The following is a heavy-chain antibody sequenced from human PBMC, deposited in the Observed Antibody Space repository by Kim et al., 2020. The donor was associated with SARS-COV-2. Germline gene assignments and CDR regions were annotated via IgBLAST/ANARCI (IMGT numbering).Heavy chain of an antibody. J-gene: IGHJ6*02. V-gene: IGHV1-18*01. Sequence: ASVKVSCKASGYTFTSYGISWVRQAPGQGLEWMGWISAYNGNTNYAQKLQGRVTMTTDTSTSTAYMELRSLRSDDTAVYYCARDNYGDAAIYYYYGMDVWGQGTTVTVSS. CDR3: ARDNYGDAAIYYYYGMDV. D-gene: IGHD4-17*01. CDR1: GYTFTSYG. CDR2: ISAYNGNT.